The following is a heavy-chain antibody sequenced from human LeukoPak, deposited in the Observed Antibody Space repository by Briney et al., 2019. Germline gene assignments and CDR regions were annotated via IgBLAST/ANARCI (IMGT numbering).Heavy chain of an antibody. CDR2: IYHSGST. CDR1: GGSISSSGYY. J-gene: IGHJ2*01. Sequence: SETLSLTCTVSGGSISSSGYYWGWIRQPPGKGLEWIGSIYHSGSTYYNPSLKSRVTISVDTSKNQFSLKLSSVTAADTAVYYCARWSHDYGDYGVRGGYWYFDLWGRGTLVTVSS. CDR3: ARWSHDYGDYGVRGGYWYFDL. D-gene: IGHD4-17*01. V-gene: IGHV4-39*07.